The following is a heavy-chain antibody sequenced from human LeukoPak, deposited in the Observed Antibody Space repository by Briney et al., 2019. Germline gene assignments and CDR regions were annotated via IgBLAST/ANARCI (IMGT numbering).Heavy chain of an antibody. D-gene: IGHD5-12*01. CDR3: ARASYSGYPPYYYGLDV. CDR1: SGSISSAAYS. V-gene: IGHV4-30-2*01. Sequence: SETLSLTCAVSSGSISSAAYSWSWIRQPPGKGLEWIGYIYHNGTTYYNPSLKSRVTISVDRSKYQFSLWLKSVTAADTAVYYCARASYSGYPPYYYGLDVWGKGTTVTVSS. J-gene: IGHJ6*04. CDR2: IYHNGTT.